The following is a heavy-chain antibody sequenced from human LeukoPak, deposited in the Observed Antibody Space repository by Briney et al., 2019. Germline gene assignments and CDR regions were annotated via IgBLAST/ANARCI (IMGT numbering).Heavy chain of an antibody. J-gene: IGHJ4*02. CDR1: GFTFSTYG. V-gene: IGHV3-30*18. Sequence: GGSLRLSCAASGFTFSTYGMHWVHQAPGKGPEWVAVISNDGSNKYYAESVKGRFTISRDNSKNTLYLQMNSLRAEDTAVYYCAKDEGPYSGGSCYRQDYWGQGTLVTVSS. CDR3: AKDEGPYSGGSCYRQDY. CDR2: ISNDGSNK. D-gene: IGHD2-15*01.